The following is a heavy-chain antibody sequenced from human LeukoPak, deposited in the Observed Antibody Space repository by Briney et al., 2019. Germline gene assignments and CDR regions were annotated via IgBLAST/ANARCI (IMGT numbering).Heavy chain of an antibody. Sequence: ASVKVSRKASGYTFTSYYMHWVRQALGQGPEWMGIINPSGGSTSYAQKFQGRVTMTRDTSASTAYMELSSLTSEDTAVYYCARGRWSATTASYYLDFWGQGTLVTVSS. CDR3: ARGRWSATTASYYLDF. CDR2: INPSGGST. CDR1: GYTFTSYY. V-gene: IGHV1-46*01. D-gene: IGHD5-24*01. J-gene: IGHJ4*02.